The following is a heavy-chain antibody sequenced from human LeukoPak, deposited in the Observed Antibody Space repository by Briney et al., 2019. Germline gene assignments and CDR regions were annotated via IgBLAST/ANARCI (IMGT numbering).Heavy chain of an antibody. V-gene: IGHV1-18*01. CDR3: ARGEVHCSSTSCYTLGDY. CDR2: ISAYNGNT. J-gene: IGHJ4*02. Sequence: ASVKVSCKASGYTFTSYGISWVRQAPGQGLEWMGWISAYNGNTNYAQKLQGRVTMTTDTSTSTAYMELRSLRSDDTAVYYCARGEVHCSSTSCYTLGDYWGQGTLVTVSS. D-gene: IGHD2-2*02. CDR1: GYTFTSYG.